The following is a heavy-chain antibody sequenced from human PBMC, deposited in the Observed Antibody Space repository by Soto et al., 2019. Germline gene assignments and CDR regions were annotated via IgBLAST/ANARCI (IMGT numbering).Heavy chain of an antibody. CDR1: SGSISSTNYY. CDR3: QRSFSTSAIPNWFNP. D-gene: IGHD6-6*01. CDR2: IYYSGRT. V-gene: IGHV4-39*01. Sequence: SETLSLTCTVSSGSISSTNYYLGWLRQPPGKGLEWIGTIYYSGRTYYNPSLKSRVTILVDTSKNQFPLNLSPVTAADTAVYYCQRSFSTSAIPNWFNPWGQGTLVTVSS. J-gene: IGHJ5*02.